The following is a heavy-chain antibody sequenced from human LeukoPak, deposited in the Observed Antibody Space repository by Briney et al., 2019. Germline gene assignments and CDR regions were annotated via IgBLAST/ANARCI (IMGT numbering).Heavy chain of an antibody. CDR1: GFTFSSYS. CDR2: ISSSSSAI. D-gene: IGHD6-13*01. CDR3: ARGLSSSSWERLNWFDP. Sequence: GGSLRLSCAASGFTFSSYSINWVRQAPGKGLEGVSYISSSSSAIYYADSVKGRFTISRDNARNSLFLQMNSLRAEDTAVYYCARGLSSSSWERLNWFDPWGQGTLVTVSS. V-gene: IGHV3-48*04. J-gene: IGHJ5*02.